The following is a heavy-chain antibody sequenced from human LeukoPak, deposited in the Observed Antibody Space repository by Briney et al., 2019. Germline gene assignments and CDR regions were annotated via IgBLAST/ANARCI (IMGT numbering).Heavy chain of an antibody. V-gene: IGHV1-2*02. J-gene: IGHJ3*02. CDR2: INPKNAAT. D-gene: IGHD3-10*01. CDR1: GYTFTGHY. CDR3: VREFWNYRSGNLQAFDI. Sequence: ASVKVSCKASGYTFTGHYMHWVRQAPGQGLEWMGWINPKNAATNYAQKFQGRVTMTRDTSSGTVYMELSSLSSDDTAVYYCVREFWNYRSGNLQAFDIWGQGTMVTVSS.